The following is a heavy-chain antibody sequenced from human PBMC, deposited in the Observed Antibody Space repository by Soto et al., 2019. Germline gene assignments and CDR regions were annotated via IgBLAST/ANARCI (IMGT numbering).Heavy chain of an antibody. V-gene: IGHV3-33*01. CDR3: VRDGWYSIQAPY. Sequence: QVQRVERGGCVVQPGRSLRLSCAASGFTFSSHGMHCVRQAPGKGLEWGAVIWYDGSNKYYADSVKGRFTISRDDSKNMVYLQMNSLRAEDTAVYYCVRDGWYSIQAPYWGQGTLVTVSS. D-gene: IGHD6-19*01. J-gene: IGHJ4*02. CDR1: GFTFSSHG. CDR2: IWYDGSNK.